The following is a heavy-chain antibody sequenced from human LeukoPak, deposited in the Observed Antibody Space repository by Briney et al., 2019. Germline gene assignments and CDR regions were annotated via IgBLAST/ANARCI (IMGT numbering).Heavy chain of an antibody. CDR1: GGSFNDHW. CDR2: INHSGST. V-gene: IGHV4-34*01. Sequence: SETLSLTCAVYGGSFNDHWWSWIRQPPGKGLEWIGEINHSGSTNYNPSLKSRVTISEDTSKNQSSLKLSSVTAADTAVYYCARGPVLDYDSGGYYYFDYWGQGTLVTVSS. D-gene: IGHD3-22*01. J-gene: IGHJ4*02. CDR3: ARGPVLDYDSGGYYYFDY.